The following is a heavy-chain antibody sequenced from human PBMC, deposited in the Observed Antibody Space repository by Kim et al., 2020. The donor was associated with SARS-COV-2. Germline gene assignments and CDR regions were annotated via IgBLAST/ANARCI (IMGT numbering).Heavy chain of an antibody. Sequence: SETLSLTCTVSGGSISSNSYNWGRLRPRPGLGRVWIGSNYDSGSTYYNPSSKSRVTISVDTSKNHFALKLSSVTAAATAVYYCARHKPYGISFENNWFDPWGQGTLVTVSS. J-gene: IGHJ5*02. CDR1: GGSISSNSYN. V-gene: IGHV4-39*01. CDR3: ARHKPYGISFENNWFDP. CDR2: NYDSGST. D-gene: IGHD6-13*01.